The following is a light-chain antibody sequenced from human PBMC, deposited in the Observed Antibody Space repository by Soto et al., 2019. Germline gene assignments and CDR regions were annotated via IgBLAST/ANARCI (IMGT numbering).Light chain of an antibody. CDR3: QQYNSYST. V-gene: IGKV1-5*01. CDR2: DAS. Sequence: DIQMTQSPSTLSASVGDRVTITCRASQSISSWLAWYQQKPGKAPKLLIYDASSLESGIPSRFSGSGSGTEFTLTISSLPSDDFATYYCQQYNSYSTFGQGTKLDIK. J-gene: IGKJ2*01. CDR1: QSISSW.